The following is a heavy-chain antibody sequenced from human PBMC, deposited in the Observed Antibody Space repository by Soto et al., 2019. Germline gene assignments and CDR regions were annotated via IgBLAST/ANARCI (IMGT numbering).Heavy chain of an antibody. CDR3: ARQGYYSTKTYPPSRF. J-gene: IGHJ1*01. Sequence: NPSETLSLTCTVSGGSISSSDYYWGWIRQPPGKGLEWIGSIYYSGNTYYNPSLKSRVTISVDTSKNQFSLKLNSVTAADTAVYYCARQGYYSTKTYPPSRFWGQGXLVTVYS. V-gene: IGHV4-39*01. CDR2: IYYSGNT. CDR1: GGSISSSDYY. D-gene: IGHD2-8*01.